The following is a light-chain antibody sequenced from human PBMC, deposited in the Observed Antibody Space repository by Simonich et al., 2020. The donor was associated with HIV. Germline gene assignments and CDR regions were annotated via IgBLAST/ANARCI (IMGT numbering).Light chain of an antibody. CDR2: DVS. CDR3: SSYTSSITVV. V-gene: IGLV2-14*03. CDR1: SSDVGGYNY. Sequence: HSALTQPASVSGSPGQSITISCTGTSSDVGGYNYVSCYQKHPGKAPKLMIYDVSNRPSGVSNRFSGSKSGNTASLTISGLQAEDAADYYCSSYTSSITVVFGGGTKLTVL. J-gene: IGLJ2*01.